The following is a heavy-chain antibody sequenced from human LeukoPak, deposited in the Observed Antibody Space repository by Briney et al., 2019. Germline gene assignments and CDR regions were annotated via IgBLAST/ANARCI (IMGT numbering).Heavy chain of an antibody. CDR3: ARVSWYYYYMDV. J-gene: IGHJ6*03. V-gene: IGHV1-8*01. CDR1: GYTFTSYD. Sequence: ASVKVSCKASGYTFTSYDINWVRQATGQGLEWMGWMNPNSGNTGYAQKFQGRVTTTRNTSISTAYMELSSLRSEDTAVYYCARVSWYYYYMDVWGKGTTVTVSS. CDR2: MNPNSGNT.